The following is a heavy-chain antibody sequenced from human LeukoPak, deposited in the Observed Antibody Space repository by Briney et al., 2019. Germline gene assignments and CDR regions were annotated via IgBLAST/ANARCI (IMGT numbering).Heavy chain of an antibody. Sequence: SVKVSCKASGGTFSNYAISWVRQAPGQGLEWMGGIIPIFGTANYAQKFQGRVTITTDESASTAYMELSSLRSEDTAVYYCARVGPGVYYYYYMDVWGKGTTVTVSS. CDR1: GGTFSNYA. D-gene: IGHD3-10*01. V-gene: IGHV1-69*05. J-gene: IGHJ6*03. CDR2: IIPIFGTA. CDR3: ARVGPGVYYYYYMDV.